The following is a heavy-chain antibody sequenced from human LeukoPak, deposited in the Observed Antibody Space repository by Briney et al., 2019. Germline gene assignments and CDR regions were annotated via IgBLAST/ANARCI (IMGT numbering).Heavy chain of an antibody. D-gene: IGHD2-2*01. CDR1: GFTFSSYA. J-gene: IGHJ4*02. Sequence: GGSLRLSCAASGFTFSSYAMSWVRQAPGKGLEWVSAISGSGGSTYYADSVKGRFTISRDNSKNTLYLQMNSLRAEDTAVYYCVKHIVVVPAAIHAVDYWGQGTLVTVSS. V-gene: IGHV3-23*01. CDR3: VKHIVVVPAAIHAVDY. CDR2: ISGSGGST.